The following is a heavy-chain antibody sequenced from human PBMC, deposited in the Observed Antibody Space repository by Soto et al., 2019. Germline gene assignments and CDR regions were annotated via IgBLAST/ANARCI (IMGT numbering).Heavy chain of an antibody. CDR3: ARDGHRGSAFDI. D-gene: IGHD3-10*01. CDR2: IFHTGTT. V-gene: IGHV4-38-2*02. Sequence: SETLSLTCTVSGDSISSGYHWAWIRQPPGMRLEWVASIFHTGTTYYNPSLTTRVTISVDTSKNQFSLKLSSVTAADTAVYYCARDGHRGSAFDIWGQGTMVTVSS. CDR1: GDSISSGYH. J-gene: IGHJ3*02.